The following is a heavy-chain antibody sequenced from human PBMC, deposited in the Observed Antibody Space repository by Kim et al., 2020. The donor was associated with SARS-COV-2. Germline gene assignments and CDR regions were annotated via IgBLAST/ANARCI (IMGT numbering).Heavy chain of an antibody. J-gene: IGHJ4*01. V-gene: IGHV1-2*02. Sequence: ASVKVSCKASEYTFTGYFMHWVRQAPGRGLEWMGWINPNSGDSNFAQKFQGRVAMTRDTSISTAYMELTNLRSDDTAVYFCATEVRGSAAGLVYFGPETL. D-gene: IGHD6-19*01. CDR3: ATEVRGSAAGLVY. CDR2: INPNSGDS. CDR1: EYTFTGYF.